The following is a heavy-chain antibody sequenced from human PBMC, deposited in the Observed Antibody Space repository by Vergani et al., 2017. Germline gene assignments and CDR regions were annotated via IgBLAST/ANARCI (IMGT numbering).Heavy chain of an antibody. CDR1: GFTFSDYY. J-gene: IGHJ6*02. D-gene: IGHD3-3*01. V-gene: IGHV3-11*01. CDR3: ARDLGTYYDFWSATYGMDV. CDR2: ISSSGSTI. Sequence: QVQLVESGGGLVKPGGSLRLSCAASGFTFSDYYMSWIRQAPGKGLEWVSYISSSGSTIYYADSVKGRFTISRDNAKNSLYLQMNSLRATDTAVYYCARDLGTYYDFWSATYGMDVWGQGTTVTVSS.